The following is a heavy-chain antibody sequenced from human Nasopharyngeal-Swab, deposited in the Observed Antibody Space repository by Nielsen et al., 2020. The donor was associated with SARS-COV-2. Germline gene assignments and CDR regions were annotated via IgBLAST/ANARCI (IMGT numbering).Heavy chain of an antibody. CDR1: GFTFSSYA. Sequence: GESLKISCAASGFTFSSYAMHWVRQAPGKGLEWVAVISYDGSNKYYADSVKGRFTISRDNSKNTLYLQMNSLRAEDTAVYYCAKTHESNSWSGAFDIWGQGTMVTVSS. J-gene: IGHJ3*02. CDR3: AKTHESNSWSGAFDI. V-gene: IGHV3-30*04. D-gene: IGHD6-13*01. CDR2: ISYDGSNK.